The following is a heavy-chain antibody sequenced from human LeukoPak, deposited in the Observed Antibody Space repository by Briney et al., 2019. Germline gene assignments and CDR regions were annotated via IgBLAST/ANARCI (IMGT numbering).Heavy chain of an antibody. Sequence: ASVKVSCKTSGYNFTSYAIHWVRQAPGQRLEWMAWINAGNGNTEYSQKFQGRVTINRDTSASAAYMELSSLRSEDTAVYYCARGVWFGELIDYWGQGTLVTVSS. D-gene: IGHD3-10*01. CDR3: ARGVWFGELIDY. CDR2: INAGNGNT. CDR1: GYNFTSYA. J-gene: IGHJ4*02. V-gene: IGHV1-3*01.